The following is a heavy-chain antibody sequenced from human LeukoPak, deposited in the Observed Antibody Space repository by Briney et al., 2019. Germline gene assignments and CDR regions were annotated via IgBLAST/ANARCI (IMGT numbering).Heavy chain of an antibody. D-gene: IGHD1-26*01. CDR1: GGTFISYA. CDR3: ARGIVGAHFDY. J-gene: IGHJ4*02. CDR2: IIPILGIA. V-gene: IGHV1-69*04. Sequence: SVKVSCKASGGTFISYAISWVRQAPGQGLEWMGRIIPILGIANYAQKFQGRVTITADKSTSTAYMELSSLRSEDTAVYYCARGIVGAHFDYWGQGTLVTVSS.